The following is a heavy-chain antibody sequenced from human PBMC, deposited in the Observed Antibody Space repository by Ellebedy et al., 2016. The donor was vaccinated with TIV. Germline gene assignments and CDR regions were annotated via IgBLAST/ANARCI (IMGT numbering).Heavy chain of an antibody. CDR1: GGSISSGGYY. CDR3: ARHFGSSSWYRGGGYYYYGMDV. J-gene: IGHJ6*02. CDR2: IYYSGST. Sequence: SETLSLTXTVSGGSISSGGYYWSWIRQHPGKGLEWIGYIYYSGSTYYNPSLKSRVTISVDTSKNQFSLKLSSVTAADTAVYYCARHFGSSSWYRGGGYYYYGMDVWGQGTTVTVSS. D-gene: IGHD6-13*01. V-gene: IGHV4-31*03.